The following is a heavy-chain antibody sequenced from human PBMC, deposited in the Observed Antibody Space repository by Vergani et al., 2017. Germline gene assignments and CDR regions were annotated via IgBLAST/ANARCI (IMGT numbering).Heavy chain of an antibody. CDR3: ARGRPYGGWFDP. V-gene: IGHV1-2*02. CDR1: GYTITDYY. D-gene: IGHD4-17*01. CDR2: INPNSGGT. J-gene: IGHJ5*02. Sequence: QVHLVQSGSEVKKPGASVKVSCKASGYTITDYYIHWVRHAPGQRLEWMGWINPNSGGTEYAQKFQSRVTMTWDTSTTTAYVYLSSLRSDDTAVYYCARGRPYGGWFDPWGQGTLVTVSS.